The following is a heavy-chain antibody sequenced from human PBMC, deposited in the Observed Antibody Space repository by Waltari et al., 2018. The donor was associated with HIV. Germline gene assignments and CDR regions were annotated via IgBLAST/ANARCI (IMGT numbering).Heavy chain of an antibody. CDR3: AKTLRHYGSGSPIDY. Sequence: EVQLVESGGGLVQPGRSLRLSCTASGFTFEDYAIHWVRQPPGKGLEWVSGISWNRGAIGYADSVKGRFTISRDNARKSLYLQMNSLRAEDTALYYCAKTLRHYGSGSPIDYWGQGTLVTVSS. CDR1: GFTFEDYA. CDR2: ISWNRGAI. D-gene: IGHD3-10*01. V-gene: IGHV3-9*01. J-gene: IGHJ4*02.